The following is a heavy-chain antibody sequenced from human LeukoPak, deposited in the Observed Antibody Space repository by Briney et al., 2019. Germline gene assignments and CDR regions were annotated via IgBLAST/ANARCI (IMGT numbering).Heavy chain of an antibody. CDR2: ISGSGDTT. D-gene: IGHD6-19*01. CDR1: GFTFSNYA. CDR3: ARRSGIAVAGAFDH. J-gene: IGHJ4*02. Sequence: PGGSLRLSCAASGFTFSNYAMRWVRQAPGKGLEWVSGISGSGDTTYDADSVKGRFTISRDNSENTLYLQMNSLRAEDTAVYYCARRSGIAVAGAFDHWGQGTLVTVSS. V-gene: IGHV3-23*01.